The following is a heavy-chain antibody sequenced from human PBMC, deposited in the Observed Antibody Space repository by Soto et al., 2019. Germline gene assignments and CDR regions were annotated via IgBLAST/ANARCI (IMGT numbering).Heavy chain of an antibody. CDR1: GFTFSSYS. CDR3: ARSRVDTWNLYYFDS. D-gene: IGHD1-20*01. J-gene: IGHJ4*02. Sequence: EVQLLESGGGLVQPGGSLRLSCAASGFTFSSYSMSWVRQAPGRGLEWVSGISGRAGSTYYVDSVKGRFTISRDNSKDTLYLHMNSLRVEDTAIYFCARSRVDTWNLYYFDSWGQGALVTVSS. V-gene: IGHV3-23*01. CDR2: ISGRAGST.